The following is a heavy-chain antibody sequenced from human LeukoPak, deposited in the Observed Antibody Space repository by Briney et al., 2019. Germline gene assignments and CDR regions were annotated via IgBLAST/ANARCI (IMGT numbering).Heavy chain of an antibody. CDR2: ISWNSGSI. CDR1: GFTFDDYA. Sequence: GRSLRLSRAASGFTFDDYAMHWVRQAPGKGLEWVSGISWNSGSIGYADSVKGRFTISRDNAKNSLYLQMNSLRAEDTALYYCAKDSGSYSGHYYYMDVWGKGTTVTVSS. J-gene: IGHJ6*03. CDR3: AKDSGSYSGHYYYMDV. V-gene: IGHV3-9*01. D-gene: IGHD1-26*01.